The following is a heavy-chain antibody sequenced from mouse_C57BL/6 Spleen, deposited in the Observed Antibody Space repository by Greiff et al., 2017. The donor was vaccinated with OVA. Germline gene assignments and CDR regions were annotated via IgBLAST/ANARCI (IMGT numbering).Heavy chain of an antibody. CDR3: ARLGYGSSFWFAY. J-gene: IGHJ3*01. CDR1: GYTFTSYW. Sequence: VQLQQPGAELVKPGASVKMSCKASGYTFTSYWITWVKQRPGQGLEWIGDIYPGSGSTNYNEKFKSKATLTVDTSSSTAYMQLSSLTSEDSAVYYCARLGYGSSFWFAYWGQGTLVTVSA. V-gene: IGHV1-55*01. D-gene: IGHD1-1*01. CDR2: IYPGSGST.